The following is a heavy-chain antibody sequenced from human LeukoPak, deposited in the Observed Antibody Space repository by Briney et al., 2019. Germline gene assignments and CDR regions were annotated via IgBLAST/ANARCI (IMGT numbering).Heavy chain of an antibody. V-gene: IGHV3-30-3*01. J-gene: IGHJ6*02. CDR2: ISYAGSNK. Sequence: PGGSLRLSCAASGFTFSSYAMHWVRQAPGKGLEWVAVISYAGSNKYYADSVKGRFTISRDNSKNTLYLQMNSLRAEDTAVYYCARDSYGMDVWGQGTTVTVSS. CDR1: GFTFSSYA. CDR3: ARDSYGMDV.